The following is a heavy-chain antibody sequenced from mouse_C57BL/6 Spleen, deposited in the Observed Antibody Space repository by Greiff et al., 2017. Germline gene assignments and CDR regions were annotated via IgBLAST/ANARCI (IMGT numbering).Heavy chain of an antibody. CDR1: GFTFTDYG. J-gene: IGHJ2*01. D-gene: IGHD1-2*01. Sequence: EVQLEQPGAGLVKPGASLKLSCTASGFTFTDYGMHWVRQAPERGLEWVAYISTGSSTIYYADTVKGRFTISTDNAKNTLFLQMTRLRSEDSAMYYCEGGYALDYWGQGTTLTVSS. V-gene: IGHV5-17*01. CDR3: EGGYALDY. CDR2: ISTGSSTI.